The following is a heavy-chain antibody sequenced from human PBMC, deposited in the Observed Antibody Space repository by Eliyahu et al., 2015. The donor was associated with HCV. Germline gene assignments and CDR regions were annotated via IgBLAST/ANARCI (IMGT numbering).Heavy chain of an antibody. CDR3: ASGGGGIAVAGTGGWFDP. CDR1: GGXXTXXX. V-gene: IGHV4-59*01. Sequence: QVQLQESGPGLVKPSETLSLTCTXPGGXXTXXXWSWIRQPPGKGLEWIGYIYYSRSTNYNPSLKSRVTISLXTSKNQFSLNLTSVTAADTAVYYCASGGGGIAVAGTGGWFDPWGQGTLVTVSS. CDR2: IYYSRST. D-gene: IGHD6-19*01. J-gene: IGHJ5*02.